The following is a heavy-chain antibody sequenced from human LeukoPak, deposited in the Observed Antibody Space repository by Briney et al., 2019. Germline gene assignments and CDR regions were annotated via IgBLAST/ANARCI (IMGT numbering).Heavy chain of an antibody. CDR3: ARPYYDILTGYRYYYYGMDV. CDR2: MNPNSGNT. CDR1: GYTFTSYD. J-gene: IGHJ6*02. D-gene: IGHD3-9*01. Sequence: ASVKVSCKASGYTFTSYDINWVRQATGQGLEWMGWMNPNSGNTGYAQKFQGRVTMTRNTSISTAYMELSSLRSEDTAVYYCARPYYDILTGYRYYYYGMDVWGQGTTVTVSS. V-gene: IGHV1-8*01.